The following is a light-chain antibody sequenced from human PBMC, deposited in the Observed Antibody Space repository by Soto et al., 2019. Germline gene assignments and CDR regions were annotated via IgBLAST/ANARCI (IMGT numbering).Light chain of an antibody. V-gene: IGKV1-5*03. CDR3: QQYSSYVT. J-gene: IGKJ1*01. CDR1: QTISSW. Sequence: DIQMTQSPSTLSASVGDRVTINCRASQTISSWLAWYQQKPGKAPKLLIYKASSLESGVPSRFSGSGSGTDFTLTISSLQPDDFAAYYCQQYSSYVTFGKGTKVEIK. CDR2: KAS.